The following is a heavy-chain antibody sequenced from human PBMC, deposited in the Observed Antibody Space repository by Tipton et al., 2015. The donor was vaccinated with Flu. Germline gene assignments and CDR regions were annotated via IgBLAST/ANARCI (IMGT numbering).Heavy chain of an antibody. CDR3: ARSDYYDSSGYSLLPSWDH. Sequence: GSLRLSCAASGFTFSTYWMHWVRQAPGKGLVWVSNINGDGTSTSYADSVKGRFTISRDNAKNTLYLRMNSLRAEDTAVYYCARSDYYDSSGYSLLPSWDHWGQGTLVTVSS. V-gene: IGHV3-74*01. CDR2: INGDGTST. D-gene: IGHD3-22*01. CDR1: GFTFSTYW. J-gene: IGHJ4*02.